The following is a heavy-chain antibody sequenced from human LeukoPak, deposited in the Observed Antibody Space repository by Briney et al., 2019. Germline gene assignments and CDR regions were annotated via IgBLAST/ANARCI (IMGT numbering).Heavy chain of an antibody. D-gene: IGHD3-10*01. V-gene: IGHV4-59*01. CDR1: GGSISSYY. Sequence: PSETLSLTCTVSGGSISSYYWSWIRQPPGKGLEWIGYIYYSGSTNYNPSLKSRVTISVDTSKNQFSLKLSSVTAADTAVYYCARTFGSGSSNWGQGTLVTVSS. J-gene: IGHJ4*02. CDR2: IYYSGST. CDR3: ARTFGSGSSN.